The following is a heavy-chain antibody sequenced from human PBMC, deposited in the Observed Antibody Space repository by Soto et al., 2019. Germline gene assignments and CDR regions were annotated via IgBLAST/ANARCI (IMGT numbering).Heavy chain of an antibody. CDR1: GFTFSSYG. CDR3: AKDVDFWTTMDV. J-gene: IGHJ6*02. V-gene: IGHV3-30*18. Sequence: QVQLVESGGGVVQPGGSLRLSCAASGFTFSSYGMHWVRQAPGKGLEWVAVISYDGSNKYYADSVKGRFTISRDKSKNTLYLQMNSLRAEDTAVYYCAKDVDFWTTMDVWGQGTTVTVSS. D-gene: IGHD3-3*01. CDR2: ISYDGSNK.